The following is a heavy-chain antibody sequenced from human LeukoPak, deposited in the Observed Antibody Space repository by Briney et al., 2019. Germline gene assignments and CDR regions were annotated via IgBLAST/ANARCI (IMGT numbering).Heavy chain of an antibody. J-gene: IGHJ4*02. CDR3: ARDASSGSGTYYNPGPFDY. CDR2: IYSGGST. CDR1: GFTVSSNY. Sequence: GGSLRLSCAASGFTVSSNYMSWVRQAPGKGLEWVSVIYSGGSTYYADSVKGRFSISRDNAKKSLFLQMNSLSAEDTAVYYCARDASSGSGTYYNPGPFDYWGQGTLVTVSS. D-gene: IGHD3-10*01. V-gene: IGHV3-53*01.